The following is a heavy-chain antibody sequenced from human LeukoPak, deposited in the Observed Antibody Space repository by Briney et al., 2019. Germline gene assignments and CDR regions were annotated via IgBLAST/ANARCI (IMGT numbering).Heavy chain of an antibody. CDR1: GFTFSNAW. Sequence: GGSLRLSCAASGFTFSNAWMSWVRQAPGKGLEWLGRIKSKTDGRTTDYAAPVKSRFTISRDDSESTLYLQRNSLKTENTAVYYCAADVSGGSWTIDYWGQGTLVTVSS. V-gene: IGHV3-15*01. D-gene: IGHD2-15*01. J-gene: IGHJ4*02. CDR3: AADVSGGSWTIDY. CDR2: IKSKTDGRTT.